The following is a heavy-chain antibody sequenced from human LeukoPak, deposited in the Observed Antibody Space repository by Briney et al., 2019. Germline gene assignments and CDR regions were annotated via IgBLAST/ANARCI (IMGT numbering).Heavy chain of an antibody. V-gene: IGHV1-46*01. D-gene: IGHD1-26*01. J-gene: IGHJ4*02. Sequence: ASVKVSCKASGYTFTSYYTHWVRQAPGQGLEWMGIINPSGGSTSYAQKFQGRVTMTRDTSTSTVYMELSSLRSEDTAVYCCARGGLNSGSYIMASKRKGRLDYWGQGTLVTVSS. CDR1: GYTFTSYY. CDR2: INPSGGST. CDR3: ARGGLNSGSYIMASKRKGRLDY.